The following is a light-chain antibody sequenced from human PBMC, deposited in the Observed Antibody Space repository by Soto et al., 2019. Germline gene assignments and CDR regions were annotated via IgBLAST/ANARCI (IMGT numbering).Light chain of an antibody. CDR2: EVS. CDR1: SSDVGGYNY. CDR3: SSYAGSNNRYV. J-gene: IGLJ1*01. Sequence: QSALTQPPSASGSPGQSVTISCTGTSSDVGGYNYVSWYQQHPGKAPKLMIYEVSKRPSGVPDRFSGSKSGNTASLTVSGLQAEEEDDYYCSSYAGSNNRYVFGTGTKLTVL. V-gene: IGLV2-8*01.